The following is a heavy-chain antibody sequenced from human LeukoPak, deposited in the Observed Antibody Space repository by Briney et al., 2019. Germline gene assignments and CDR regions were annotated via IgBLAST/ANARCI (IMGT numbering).Heavy chain of an antibody. J-gene: IGHJ4*02. CDR2: IKSKTDGGTT. D-gene: IGHD5-12*01. CDR3: TTDGGYDWGGY. CDR1: GFTFSSYE. Sequence: GGSLRLSCAASGFTFSSYEMNWVRQAPGKGLEWVGRIKSKTDGGTTDYAAPVKVRFTISRDDSKNTLYLQMNSLKTEDTAMYYCTTDGGYDWGGYWGQGTLVTVSS. V-gene: IGHV3-15*01.